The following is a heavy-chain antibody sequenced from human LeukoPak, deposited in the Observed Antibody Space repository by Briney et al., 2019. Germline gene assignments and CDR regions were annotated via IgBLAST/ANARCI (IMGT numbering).Heavy chain of an antibody. Sequence: SETLPLTCTVSGGSISSYYWSWIRQPPGKGLEWIGYIYYSGSTNYNPSLKSRVTISVDTSKNQFSLKLSSVTAADTAVYYCARHKFLGEFDYWGQGTLGTVSS. D-gene: IGHD3-10*01. CDR2: IYYSGST. CDR3: ARHKFLGEFDY. J-gene: IGHJ4*02. CDR1: GGSISSYY. V-gene: IGHV4-59*08.